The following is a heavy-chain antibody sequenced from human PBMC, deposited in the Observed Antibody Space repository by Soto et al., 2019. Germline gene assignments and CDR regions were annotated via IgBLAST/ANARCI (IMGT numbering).Heavy chain of an antibody. V-gene: IGHV5-51*01. CDR1: GYSFTSYW. J-gene: IGHJ6*02. CDR2: IYPGDSDT. Sequence: PGESLKISCKGSGYSFTSYWIGWVRQMPGKGLEWMGIIYPGDSDTRYSPSFQGQVTISADKSISTAYLQWSSLKASDTAMYYCARHSPGLGYCSGGSCYSDLYYSGMDVWGQGTTVTVSS. D-gene: IGHD2-15*01. CDR3: ARHSPGLGYCSGGSCYSDLYYSGMDV.